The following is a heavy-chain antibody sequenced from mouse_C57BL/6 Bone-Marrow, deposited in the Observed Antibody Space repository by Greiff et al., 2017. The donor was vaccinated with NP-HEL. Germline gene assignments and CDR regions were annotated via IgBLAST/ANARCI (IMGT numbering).Heavy chain of an antibody. Sequence: EVKLVESGGGLVKPGGSLKLSCAASGFTFSSYAMSWVRQTPEKRLEWVATISDGGSYTYYPDNVKGRFTISRDNAKNNLYLQMSHLKSEDTAMYYCARDPSAYFYYAMDYWGQGTSVTVSS. CDR3: ARDPSAYFYYAMDY. D-gene: IGHD5-1*01. CDR2: ISDGGSYT. V-gene: IGHV5-4*01. CDR1: GFTFSSYA. J-gene: IGHJ4*01.